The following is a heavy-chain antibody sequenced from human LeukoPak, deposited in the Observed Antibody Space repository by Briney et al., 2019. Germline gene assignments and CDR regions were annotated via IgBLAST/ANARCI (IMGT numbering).Heavy chain of an antibody. CDR3: ASSGSYCVGFDY. CDR1: GFTVSSNY. D-gene: IGHD1-26*01. CDR2: VYSGGST. J-gene: IGHJ4*02. Sequence: PGGSLRLSCAASGFTVSSNYMSWVRQAPGKGLEWVSVVYSGGSTYYADSVKGRFTVSRDTSKNTLYLQMNSLRAGDTAVYYCASSGSYCVGFDYWGQGTLVTVSS. V-gene: IGHV3-53*01.